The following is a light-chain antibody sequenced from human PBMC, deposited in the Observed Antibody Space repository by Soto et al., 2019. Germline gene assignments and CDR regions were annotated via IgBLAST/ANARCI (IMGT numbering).Light chain of an antibody. CDR2: GAS. CDR1: QSVSNNY. Sequence: EIVLTQSPGTLSLSPGERATLSCRASQSVSNNYLAWYQQKPGQAPRLLIYGASNRATGIPDRFSGSGSGKDFTLTSSRLEPEDCAVYYCQQYGSSGTFGQGTKVEIK. V-gene: IGKV3-20*01. CDR3: QQYGSSGT. J-gene: IGKJ1*01.